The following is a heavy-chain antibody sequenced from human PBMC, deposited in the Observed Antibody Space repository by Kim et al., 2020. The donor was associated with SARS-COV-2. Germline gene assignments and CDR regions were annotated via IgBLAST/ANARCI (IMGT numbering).Heavy chain of an antibody. CDR3: ARGNYHGMDV. V-gene: IGHV3-74*01. J-gene: IGHJ6*02. Sequence: IYAEAVKGRFTISRDNAKNTMYLQMNSLRAEDTAVYYCARGNYHGMDVWGQGTTVTVSS.